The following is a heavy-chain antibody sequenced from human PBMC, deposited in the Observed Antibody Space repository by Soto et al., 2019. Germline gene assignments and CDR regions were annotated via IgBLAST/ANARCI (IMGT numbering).Heavy chain of an antibody. CDR2: IYYSGST. J-gene: IGHJ5*02. V-gene: IGHV4-30-4*01. CDR1: GGSISSGDYY. D-gene: IGHD1-1*01. CDR3: ARVNSPNWFDP. Sequence: PSETLSLTCTVSGGSISSGDYYWSWIRQPPGKGLEWIGYIYYSGSTYYNPSLKSRVTISVDTSKNQFSLKLSSVTAADTAVYYCARVNSPNWFDPWGQGTLVTVSS.